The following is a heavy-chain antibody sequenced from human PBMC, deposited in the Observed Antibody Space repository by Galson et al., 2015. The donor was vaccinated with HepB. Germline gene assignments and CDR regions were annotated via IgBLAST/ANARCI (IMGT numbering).Heavy chain of an antibody. CDR2: IHSDGSKI. V-gene: IGHV3-74*01. D-gene: IGHD2-8*01. CDR3: STHTWGYCSNGVCHALDY. J-gene: IGHJ4*02. Sequence: SLRLSCAASGFTFSTYWMYWVRHTPGRGLVWLSCIHSDGSKIGYADSVKGRFTISRDNAKNTLYLQMNSLRVEDTAVYYCSTHTWGYCSNGVCHALDYWGQGTLVTVSS. CDR1: GFTFSTYW.